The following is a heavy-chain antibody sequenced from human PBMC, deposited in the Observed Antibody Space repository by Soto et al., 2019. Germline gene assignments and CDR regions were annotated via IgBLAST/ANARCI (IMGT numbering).Heavy chain of an antibody. CDR1: GDSVSSLGYH. V-gene: IGHV4-61*08. Sequence: QVQLQESGPGLVKPSETLSLTCTVSGDSVSSLGYHWSWNRQPPGKALEWIAFVSYSGSTSYNPSLTSRVTISRDTSRNQFSLKLTSLTAADTAVYYCARSGAGSGWLGGQGTLVTVSS. J-gene: IGHJ4*02. D-gene: IGHD6-19*01. CDR2: VSYSGST. CDR3: ARSGAGSGWL.